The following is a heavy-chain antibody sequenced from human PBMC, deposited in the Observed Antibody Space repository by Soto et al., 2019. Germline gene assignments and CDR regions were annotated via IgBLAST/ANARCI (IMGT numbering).Heavy chain of an antibody. V-gene: IGHV3-23*01. CDR1: GFTFSSYA. CDR2: ISGSGGST. J-gene: IGHJ5*02. D-gene: IGHD6-13*01. Sequence: GGSLRLSCAASGFTFSSYAMSWVRQAPGRGLEWVSAISGSGGSTYYADSVKGRFTISRDNSKNTLYLQMNSLRAEDPAVYYCPKVHTLDKYSSRWFGQNWFDPWGQGTLVTVSS. CDR3: PKVHTLDKYSSRWFGQNWFDP.